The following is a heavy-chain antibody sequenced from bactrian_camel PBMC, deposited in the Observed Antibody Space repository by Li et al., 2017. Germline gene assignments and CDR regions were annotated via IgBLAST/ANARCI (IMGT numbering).Heavy chain of an antibody. V-gene: IGHV3S10*01. CDR2: ISSDGNT. CDR1: GLTISNTY. Sequence: VQLVESGGGSVQPGGSLRLSCTASGLTISNTYMGWVRQAPGKGLEWVSSISSDGNTYYADSVKGRFTISRDNATNTVYLQMNSLKTDDTAMYYCAADRPYIRGDTCNYWGQGTQVTVS. J-gene: IGHJ4*01. D-gene: IGHD2*01. CDR3: AADRPYIRGDTCNY.